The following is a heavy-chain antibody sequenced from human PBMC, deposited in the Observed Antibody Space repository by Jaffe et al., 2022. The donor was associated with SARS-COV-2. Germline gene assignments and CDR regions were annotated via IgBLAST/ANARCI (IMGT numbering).Heavy chain of an antibody. CDR2: INHSGST. CDR3: ASGRKRYCSSTSCEIDAFDI. V-gene: IGHV4-34*01. J-gene: IGHJ3*02. Sequence: QVQLQQWGAGLLKPSETLSLTCAVYGGSFSGYYWSWIRQPPGKGLEWIGEINHSGSTNYNPSLKSRVTISVDTSKNQFSLKLSSVTAADTAVYYCASGRKRYCSSTSCEIDAFDIWGQGTMVTVSS. D-gene: IGHD2-2*01. CDR1: GGSFSGYY.